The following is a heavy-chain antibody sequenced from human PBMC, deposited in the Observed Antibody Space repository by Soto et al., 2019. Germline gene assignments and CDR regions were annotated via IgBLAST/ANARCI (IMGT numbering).Heavy chain of an antibody. Sequence: QVQLQESGPGLVKPSQTLSLTCTVSGGSISSGGYYWSWIRQHPGKGLEWIGYIYYSGSTYYNPSLMSRVTISVDTSKNQFSLKLSSVTGADTAVYYCARDGPIEFHDYSLYYYGMDVWGQGTTVTVSS. D-gene: IGHD4-4*01. CDR3: ARDGPIEFHDYSLYYYGMDV. CDR1: GGSISSGGYY. J-gene: IGHJ6*02. V-gene: IGHV4-31*03. CDR2: IYYSGST.